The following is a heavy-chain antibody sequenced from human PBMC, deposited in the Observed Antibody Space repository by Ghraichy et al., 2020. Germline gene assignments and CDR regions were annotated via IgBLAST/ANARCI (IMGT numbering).Heavy chain of an antibody. CDR2: IYYSGST. CDR1: GGSISSYY. CDR3: ARDYSAPTLRYYCGGDCYRFWGGGMDV. V-gene: IGHV4-59*01. Sequence: SETLSLTCTVSGGSISSYYWSWIRQPPGKGLEWIGYIYYSGSTNYNPSLKSRVTISVDTSKNQFSLKLSSVTAADTAVYYCARDYSAPTLRYYCGGDCYRFWGGGMDVWGQGTTVTVSS. D-gene: IGHD2-21*02. J-gene: IGHJ6*02.